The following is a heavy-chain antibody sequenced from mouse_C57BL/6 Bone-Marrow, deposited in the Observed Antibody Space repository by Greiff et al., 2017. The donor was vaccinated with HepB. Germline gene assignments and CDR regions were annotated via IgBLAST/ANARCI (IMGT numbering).Heavy chain of an antibody. D-gene: IGHD4-1*01. CDR2: IDPSDSYT. CDR1: GYTFTSYW. J-gene: IGHJ2*01. V-gene: IGHV1-50*01. CDR3: ARTWDDDY. Sequence: QVQLKESGAELVKPGASVKLSCKASGYTFTSYWMQGVKQRPGQGLEWIGEIDPSDSYTNYNQKFKGKATLTVDTSSSTAYMQLSSLTSEDSAVYYCARTWDDDYWGQGTTLTVSS.